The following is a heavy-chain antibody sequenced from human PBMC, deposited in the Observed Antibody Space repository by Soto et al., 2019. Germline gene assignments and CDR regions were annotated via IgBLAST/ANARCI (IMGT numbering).Heavy chain of an antibody. CDR3: VKGDDFWSGLIDY. Sequence: GGALRLSCAASGFTFSSYAMSWVRQAPGKGLEWVSAISGSGGSTYYADPVKGRFTISRDNSKNTLYLQMNSLRAEDTAVYYCVKGDDFWSGLIDYWGQGSLVTVSS. J-gene: IGHJ4*02. V-gene: IGHV3-23*01. CDR2: ISGSGGST. CDR1: GFTFSSYA. D-gene: IGHD3-3*01.